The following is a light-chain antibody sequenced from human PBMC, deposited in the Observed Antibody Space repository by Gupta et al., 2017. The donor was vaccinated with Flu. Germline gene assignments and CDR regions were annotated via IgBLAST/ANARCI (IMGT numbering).Light chain of an antibody. Sequence: DIQMTESPSSLCASVGDRVPITCRASQRISTYLSWYHQKPGKAPNLLVYAASSLHSGVPSRFSGSGSGTDFTLTITTVQPEDFGTYYCQQSLSVPLTFGPGTNVNIK. CDR2: AAS. J-gene: IGKJ3*01. CDR1: QRISTY. CDR3: QQSLSVPLT. V-gene: IGKV1-39*01.